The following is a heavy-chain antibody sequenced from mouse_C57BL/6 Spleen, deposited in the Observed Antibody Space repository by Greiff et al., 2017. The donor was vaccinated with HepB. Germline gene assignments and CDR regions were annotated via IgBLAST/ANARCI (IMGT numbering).Heavy chain of an antibody. CDR2: INPSTGGT. D-gene: IGHD2-5*01. J-gene: IGHJ4*01. V-gene: IGHV1-42*01. Sequence: VQLKQSGPELVKPGASVKISCKASGYSFTGYYMNWVKQSPEKSLEWIGEINPSTGGTTYNQKFKAKATLTVDKSSSTAYMQLKSMTSEDSAVYYCARSGYSKYYAMDYWGQGTSVTVSS. CDR3: ARSGYSKYYAMDY. CDR1: GYSFTGYY.